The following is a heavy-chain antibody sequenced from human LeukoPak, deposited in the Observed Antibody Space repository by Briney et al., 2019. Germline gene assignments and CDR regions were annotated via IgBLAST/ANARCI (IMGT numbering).Heavy chain of an antibody. Sequence: GGSLRLSCAASGFTFSNYWMNWVRQAPGKGLEWVANIKKDGSEKYYVDSVKGRFTISRDNAKNSLYVQMNSLRAEDTAVYYCARGVSGSHDYWGQGTLVTVSS. D-gene: IGHD1-26*01. CDR3: ARGVSGSHDY. CDR1: GFTFSNYW. V-gene: IGHV3-7*05. CDR2: IKKDGSEK. J-gene: IGHJ4*02.